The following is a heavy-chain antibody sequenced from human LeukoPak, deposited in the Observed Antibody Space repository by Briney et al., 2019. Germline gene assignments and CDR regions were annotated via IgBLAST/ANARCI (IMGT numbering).Heavy chain of an antibody. CDR3: ARWQGDY. Sequence: TGGSLRLSCGASGFXFSHYWIXWVRQAPGXGLEWISYISSRSDIIYYADSVKGRFTISRDNAKNSLYLQLNSVRDEDTAVYYCARWQGDYWGQGTLVTVSS. J-gene: IGHJ4*02. CDR2: ISSRSDII. CDR1: GFXFSHYW. V-gene: IGHV3-48*02.